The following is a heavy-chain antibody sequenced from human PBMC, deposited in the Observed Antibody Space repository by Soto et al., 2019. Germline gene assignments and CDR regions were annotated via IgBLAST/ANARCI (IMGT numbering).Heavy chain of an antibody. CDR2: ISYDGSNK. J-gene: IGHJ6*02. Sequence: GGSLRLSCAASGVTFSSYGMHWVRQAPGKGLEWVAVISYDGSNKYYADSVKGRFTISRDNSKNTLYLQMNSLRAEDTAVYYCAKDGSKTPRGVYNYYYYYGMDVWGQGTTVTVSS. D-gene: IGHD2-8*01. CDR1: GVTFSSYG. V-gene: IGHV3-30*18. CDR3: AKDGSKTPRGVYNYYYYYGMDV.